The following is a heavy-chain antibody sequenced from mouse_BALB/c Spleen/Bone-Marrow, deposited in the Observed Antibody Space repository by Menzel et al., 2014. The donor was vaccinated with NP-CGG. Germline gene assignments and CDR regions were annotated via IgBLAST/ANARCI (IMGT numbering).Heavy chain of an antibody. J-gene: IGHJ4*01. CDR3: ARWEYYAMDY. D-gene: IGHD4-1*01. Sequence: VQLQQSGAELVKPGASVKLSCTASGFNIKDTYMHWVKQRPEQGLEWIGRIDPANGNTKYDPKFQGKATITADTSSNTVYLQLSSLTSDDTAFYYCARWEYYAMDYWGQGTSVTVSS. CDR1: GFNIKDTY. CDR2: IDPANGNT. V-gene: IGHV14-3*02.